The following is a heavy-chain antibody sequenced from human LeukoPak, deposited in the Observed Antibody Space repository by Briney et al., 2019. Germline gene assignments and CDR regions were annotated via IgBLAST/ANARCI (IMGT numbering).Heavy chain of an antibody. J-gene: IGHJ4*02. CDR3: SRITTNGYFEY. CDR2: IRWDDER. V-gene: IGHV3-7*01. Sequence: GGSLRLSCSASGFTFSSFWMSWVRQAPGKGLEWVASIRWDDERHHVDSVTGRFSVSRDNAKNSLYLQMNSLRAEDTAVYFCSRITTNGYFEYWGQGALVTVSS. D-gene: IGHD1-1*01. CDR1: GFTFSSFW.